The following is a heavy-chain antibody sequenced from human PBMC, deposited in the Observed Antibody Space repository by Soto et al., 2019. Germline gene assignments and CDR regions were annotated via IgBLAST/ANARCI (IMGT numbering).Heavy chain of an antibody. CDR2: IYYSGST. V-gene: IGHV4-31*03. J-gene: IGHJ4*02. CDR1: GGSISSGGYY. D-gene: IGHD3-3*01. CDR3: ARSPYDFWSGYYPHFDY. Sequence: SETLSLTCTVSGGSISSGGYYWSWIRQHPGKGLEWIGYIYYSGSTYYNPSLKSRVTISVDTSKNQFSLKLSSVTAADTAVYYCARSPYDFWSGYYPHFDYCGQGTLVTV.